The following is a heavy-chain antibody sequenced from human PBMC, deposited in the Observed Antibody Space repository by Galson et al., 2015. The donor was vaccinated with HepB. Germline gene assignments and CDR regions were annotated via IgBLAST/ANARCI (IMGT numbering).Heavy chain of an antibody. Sequence: SLRLSCAASGFSFSNYWINWVRQAPGEGLEYVGNIKEDGSATNYVHSVRGRFTISRDNAKNSVYLEMNSLRVDDTAVYYCTRNRGWEQADYWGQGALVTVSS. CDR2: IKEDGSAT. D-gene: IGHD1-26*01. CDR3: TRNRGWEQADY. CDR1: GFSFSNYW. J-gene: IGHJ4*02. V-gene: IGHV3-7*01.